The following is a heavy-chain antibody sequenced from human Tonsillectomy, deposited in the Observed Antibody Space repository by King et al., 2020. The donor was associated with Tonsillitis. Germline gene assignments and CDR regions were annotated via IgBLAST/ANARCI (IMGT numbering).Heavy chain of an antibody. D-gene: IGHD3-10*01. V-gene: IGHV4-34*01. Sequence: VQLQQWGAGLLRPSETLSLTCAVYGGSFSDYYWSWIRQPPGKGLEWIGETNHSGSTNYNPSLKSRVTISVDTSKNQFSLKVSSVTAADTAVCYCASISEGHYHGTCAHNASNCFDPWGQGTLVTVSS. CDR1: GGSFSDYY. CDR2: TNHSGST. CDR3: ASISEGHYHGTCAHNASNCFDP. J-gene: IGHJ5*02.